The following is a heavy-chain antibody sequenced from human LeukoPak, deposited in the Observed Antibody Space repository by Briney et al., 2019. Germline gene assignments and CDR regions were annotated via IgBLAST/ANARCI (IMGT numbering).Heavy chain of an antibody. D-gene: IGHD1-26*01. J-gene: IGHJ4*02. V-gene: IGHV3-23*01. CDR3: AKGGKLLRPPTDY. CDR2: ISGSGGST. Sequence: PGGSLRLSCAASGFTLSDHYMDWIRQAPGKGLEWVSAISGSGGSTYYADSVKGRFTISRDNSKNTLYLQMNSLRAEDTAVYYCAKGGKLLRPPTDYWGQGTLVTVSS. CDR1: GFTLSDHY.